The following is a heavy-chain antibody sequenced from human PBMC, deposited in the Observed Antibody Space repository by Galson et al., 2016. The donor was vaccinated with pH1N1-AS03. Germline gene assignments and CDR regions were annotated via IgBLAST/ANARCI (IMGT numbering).Heavy chain of an antibody. D-gene: IGHD3-3*01. CDR1: GFSFSTYA. CDR2: ISGSGGTT. J-gene: IGHJ6*03. CDR3: AKGDDFWSGYSPNYYYCMDV. V-gene: IGHV3-23*01. Sequence: SLRLSCAASGFSFSTYAMTWVRQAPGKGLEWVSGISGSGGTTYYAGSVKGRSAISRDNSKNTLYLLMNSLRAEDTAVYYCAKGDDFWSGYSPNYYYCMDVWGKGTTVTVSS.